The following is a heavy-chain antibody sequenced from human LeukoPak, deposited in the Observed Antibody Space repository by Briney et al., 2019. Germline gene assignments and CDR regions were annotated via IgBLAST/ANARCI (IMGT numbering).Heavy chain of an antibody. CDR1: GFTFSDYY. Sequence: GGSLRLSCAASGFTFSDYYMSWIRQAPGKGLEWVSYISSSGSTIYYADSVKGRFTISRDNAKNSLYLQMNSLRAEDTAVYYCARAHDSSGYRSYYYYYMDVWGKGTTVTISS. V-gene: IGHV3-11*01. D-gene: IGHD3-22*01. CDR2: ISSSGSTI. CDR3: ARAHDSSGYRSYYYYYMDV. J-gene: IGHJ6*03.